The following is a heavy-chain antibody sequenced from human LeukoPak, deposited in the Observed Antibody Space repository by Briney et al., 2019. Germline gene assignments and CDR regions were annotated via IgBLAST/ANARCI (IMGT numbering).Heavy chain of an antibody. CDR1: GFTFSSYG. CDR3: AKDREVSFSSGSYPYFDY. CDR2: ISGSCGST. J-gene: IGHJ4*02. Sequence: GTLRLSCAASGFTFSSYGMSWVRQAPGKGLEWVSAISGSCGSTYYADSVKGRFTISRDNSKNTLYLQMNSLRAEDTAVYYCAKDREVSFSSGSYPYFDYWGQGTLVTVSS. V-gene: IGHV3-23*01. D-gene: IGHD3-10*01.